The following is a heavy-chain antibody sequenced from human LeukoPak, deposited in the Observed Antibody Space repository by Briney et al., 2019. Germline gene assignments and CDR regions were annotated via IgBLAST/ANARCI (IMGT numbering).Heavy chain of an antibody. CDR2: IYYSGST. CDR1: GGSISSGGYY. Sequence: SSETLSLTCAVSGGSISSGGYYWSWIRQPPGKRLEWIGYIYYSGSTNYNPSLKSRVTISVDTSKNQFSLKLSSVTAADTAVYYCARAPIPYYYDSSGYYFDYWGQGTLVTVSS. D-gene: IGHD3-22*01. CDR3: ARAPIPYYYDSSGYYFDY. V-gene: IGHV4-61*08. J-gene: IGHJ4*02.